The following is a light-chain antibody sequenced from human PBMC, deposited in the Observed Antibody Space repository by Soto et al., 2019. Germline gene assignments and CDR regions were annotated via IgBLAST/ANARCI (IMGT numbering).Light chain of an antibody. CDR1: QSVSTN. V-gene: IGKV3-15*01. CDR3: QQYDERPPTLS. CDR2: AAS. J-gene: IGKJ4*01. Sequence: EIVMTQSPATLSVSPGDRATLSCRASQSVSTNLAWYQQKPGQAPRLLIYAASVRATGIPARFSGSGSGTEFTLTISSLQSEDFAVYYCQQYDERPPTLSFGGGTKVEIK.